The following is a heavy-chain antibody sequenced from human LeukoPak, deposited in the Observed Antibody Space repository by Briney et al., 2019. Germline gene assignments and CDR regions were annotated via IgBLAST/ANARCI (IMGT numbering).Heavy chain of an antibody. Sequence: LSETLSLTYTVSGYSISSGYYWGWIRQPPGKGLEWIGSIYYSGSTYYNPSLKSRVTISVDTSKNQFSLKLSSVTAADTAVYYCARQLWFGELTFGYWGQGTLVTVSS. V-gene: IGHV4-38-2*02. J-gene: IGHJ4*02. CDR3: ARQLWFGELTFGY. CDR2: IYYSGST. D-gene: IGHD3-10*01. CDR1: GYSISSGYY.